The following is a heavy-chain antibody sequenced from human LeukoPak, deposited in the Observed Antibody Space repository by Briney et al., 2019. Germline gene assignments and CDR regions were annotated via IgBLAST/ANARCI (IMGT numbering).Heavy chain of an antibody. J-gene: IGHJ3*02. D-gene: IGHD2-2*03. CDR1: GFTFSRYA. CDR3: AKDYLDIVVVPAALDAFDI. Sequence: GSLRLSCAASGFTFSRYAMSWVRQAPGKGLEWVSVISGSGGSTYYADSVKGRFTISRDNSKNTLYLQMNSLRAEDTAVYYCAKDYLDIVVVPAALDAFDIWGQGTMVTVSS. CDR2: ISGSGGST. V-gene: IGHV3-23*01.